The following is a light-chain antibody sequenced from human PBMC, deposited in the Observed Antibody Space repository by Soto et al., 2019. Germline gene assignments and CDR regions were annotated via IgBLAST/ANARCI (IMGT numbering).Light chain of an antibody. V-gene: IGKV1-5*01. Sequence: DIQMTQSPSTLSASVGDRVIITCRASQNIGTWLAWYQQKPGKAPKLLIYDASNLESGVPVRFSGSGSATDFTLTIGSLQPDDFATYFCRQYESYPLTFGGGTKVEIK. CDR1: QNIGTW. CDR2: DAS. CDR3: RQYESYPLT. J-gene: IGKJ4*01.